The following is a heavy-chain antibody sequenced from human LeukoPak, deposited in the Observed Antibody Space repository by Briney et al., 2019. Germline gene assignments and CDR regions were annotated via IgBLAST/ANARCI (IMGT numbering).Heavy chain of an antibody. CDR2: ISSSSSTI. V-gene: IGHV3-48*04. CDR1: GFTFSSYS. Sequence: PGGSLRLSCAASGFTFSSYSMNWVRQAPGKGLEWVSYISSSSSTIYYADSVKGRLTISRDNAKNSLYLQMNSLRAEDTAVYYCARAVRGYSGYDDGDYYYGMDVWGQGTTVTVSS. J-gene: IGHJ6*02. D-gene: IGHD5-12*01. CDR3: ARAVRGYSGYDDGDYYYGMDV.